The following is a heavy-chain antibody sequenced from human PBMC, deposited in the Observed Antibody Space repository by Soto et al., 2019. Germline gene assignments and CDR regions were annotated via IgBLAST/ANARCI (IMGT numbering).Heavy chain of an antibody. D-gene: IGHD6-19*01. CDR2: IRSKAYGGTT. V-gene: IGHV3-49*03. CDR1: GFTFGDYA. J-gene: IGHJ4*02. CDR3: TRDLRNYGSGWYGFDY. Sequence: SLRLSCTASGFTFGDYAMSWFRQAPGKGLEWVGFIRSKAYGGTTEYAASVKGRFTISRDDSKSIAYLQMNSLKTEDTAVYYCTRDLRNYGSGWYGFDYWGQGTLVTVSS.